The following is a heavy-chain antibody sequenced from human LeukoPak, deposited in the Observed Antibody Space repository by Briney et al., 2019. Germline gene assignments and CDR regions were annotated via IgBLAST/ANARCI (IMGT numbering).Heavy chain of an antibody. CDR1: GFTFSSYA. J-gene: IGHJ4*02. D-gene: IGHD5-24*01. Sequence: PGGSLRLSCAASGFTFSSYAMRWVRQAPGKGLEWVAVISYDGSNKYYADSVKGRFTISRDNSKNTLYLQMNSLRAEDTAVYYCASDLMASFDYWGQGTLVTVSS. CDR2: ISYDGSNK. V-gene: IGHV3-30-3*01. CDR3: ASDLMASFDY.